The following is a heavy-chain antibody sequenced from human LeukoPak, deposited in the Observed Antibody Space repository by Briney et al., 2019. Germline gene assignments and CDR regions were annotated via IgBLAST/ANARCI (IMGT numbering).Heavy chain of an antibody. V-gene: IGHV1-2*02. CDR3: ARDFRLPRPGYYYGMDV. CDR1: GYTFTGYY. Sequence: ASVKVSCKASGYTFTGYYMHWVRQAPGQGLEWMGGINPNSGGTNYAQKFQGRVTMTRDTSISTAYMELSRLRSDDTAVYYCARDFRLPRPGYYYGMDVWGQGTTVTVSS. D-gene: IGHD6-6*01. J-gene: IGHJ6*02. CDR2: INPNSGGT.